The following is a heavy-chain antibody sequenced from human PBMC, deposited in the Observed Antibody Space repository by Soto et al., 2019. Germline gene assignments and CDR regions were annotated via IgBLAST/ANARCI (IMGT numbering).Heavy chain of an antibody. CDR3: ARGPSGDKVDS. CDR2: IYDGVRT. CDR1: GGSISTVAYW. D-gene: IGHD7-27*01. J-gene: IGHJ4*02. Sequence: QVQLQESGPGLVKPSQTLSLTCTVSGGSISTVAYWWSWIRQSPDMGLDWIGHIYDGVRTYNNPSLERRVTMSVGTSKSQLSLTLSSVSAADTAVYYCARGPSGDKVDSWGQGTLVTVSS. V-gene: IGHV4-30-4*01.